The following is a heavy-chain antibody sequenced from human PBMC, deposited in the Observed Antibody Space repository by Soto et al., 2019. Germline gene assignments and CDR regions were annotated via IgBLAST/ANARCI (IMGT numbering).Heavy chain of an antibody. D-gene: IGHD4-17*01. Sequence: QVQLQESGPGLVKPSQTLSLTCTVSGGSISSGDYYWSWIRQPPGKGLEWIGYIYYSGSTYYNPSRKWRFTISVDTSKNQFPPKLSSLTAADTAVYYCARTNFRTTGGGADYWGQGTLVTVSS. V-gene: IGHV4-30-4*01. CDR3: ARTNFRTTGGGADY. CDR1: GGSISSGDYY. J-gene: IGHJ4*02. CDR2: IYYSGST.